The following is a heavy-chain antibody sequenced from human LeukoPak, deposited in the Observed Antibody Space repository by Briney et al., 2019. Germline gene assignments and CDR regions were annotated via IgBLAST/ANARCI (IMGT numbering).Heavy chain of an antibody. J-gene: IGHJ4*02. CDR2: IYTSGST. CDR1: GGSISSGSYY. Sequence: SETLSLTCTVSGGSISSGSYYWSWIWQPAGKGLEWIGRIYTSGSTNYNPSLKSRVTISVDTSKNQFSLKLSSVTAADTAVYYCASSIRPRSFDYWGQGTLVTVSS. V-gene: IGHV4-61*02. CDR3: ASSIRPRSFDY.